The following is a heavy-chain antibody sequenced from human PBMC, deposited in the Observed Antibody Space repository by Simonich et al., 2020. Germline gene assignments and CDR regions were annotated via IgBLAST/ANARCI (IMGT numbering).Heavy chain of an antibody. D-gene: IGHD6-6*01. CDR1: GYTFTGYY. Sequence: QVQLVQSGAEVKKPGASVKVSCKASGYTFTGYYMHWVRQAPGQGLEWSGWINPNSGGTNNEQKFKGRVTRTRDTTISTAYMELSRLRSDDTAVYYCARDRAARYYYYYYMDVWGKGTTVTVSS. CDR2: INPNSGGT. CDR3: ARDRAARYYYYYYMDV. J-gene: IGHJ6*03. V-gene: IGHV1-2*02.